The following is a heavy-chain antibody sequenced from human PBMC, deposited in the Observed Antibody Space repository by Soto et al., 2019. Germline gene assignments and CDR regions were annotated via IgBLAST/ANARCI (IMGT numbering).Heavy chain of an antibody. Sequence: SGPTLVNPTETLTLTCTVSGFSLSNARMGVSWIRQPPGKALEWLAHIFSNDEKSYSTSLKSRLTISKDTSKSQVVLTMTNMDPLDTATYYCALSPITAVVSGYELDDHWGQGTLVTVSS. D-gene: IGHD5-12*01. CDR3: ALSPITAVVSGYELDDH. CDR2: IFSNDEK. CDR1: GFSLSNARMG. V-gene: IGHV2-26*01. J-gene: IGHJ5*02.